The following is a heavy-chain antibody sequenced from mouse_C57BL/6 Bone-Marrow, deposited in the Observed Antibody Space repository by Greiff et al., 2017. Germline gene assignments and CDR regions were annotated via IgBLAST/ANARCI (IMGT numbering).Heavy chain of an antibody. CDR3: ARGSYGYEGFAY. CDR2: IDPTSGGT. D-gene: IGHD2-2*01. Sequence: QVQLQQPGAELVKPGASVTLSCKASGYTFTSYWMHWVKQRPGRGLEWIGRIDPTSGGTKYNEKFKSKDTLTVDKPSSTAYKQLSSMTDEDSAVDYCARGSYGYEGFAYWGQGTLVTVSA. CDR1: GYTFTSYW. J-gene: IGHJ3*01. V-gene: IGHV1-72*01.